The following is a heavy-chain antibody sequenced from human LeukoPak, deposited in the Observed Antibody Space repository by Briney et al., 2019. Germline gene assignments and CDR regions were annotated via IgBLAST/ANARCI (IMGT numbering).Heavy chain of an antibody. D-gene: IGHD3-10*01. J-gene: IGHJ4*02. CDR1: GYTFTSYG. Sequence: ASVKVSCKASGYTFTSYGISWVRQAPGQGLEWMGWISAYNGNTNYAQKLQGRVSMTTDTSTSTVYMELRSLRSDDTTVYYCARTMVTAGHSYFDYWGQGTLVTVSS. V-gene: IGHV1-18*01. CDR2: ISAYNGNT. CDR3: ARTMVTAGHSYFDY.